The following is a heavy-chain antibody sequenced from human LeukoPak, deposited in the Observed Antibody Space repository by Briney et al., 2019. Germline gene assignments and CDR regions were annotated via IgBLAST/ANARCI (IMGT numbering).Heavy chain of an antibody. CDR2: MNPNSGNT. CDR3: ARELSSVRQWLVLSSNNNWFDP. V-gene: IGHV1-8*03. D-gene: IGHD6-19*01. Sequence: ASVKVSCKASGYTFTGYYMHWVRQAPGQGLEWMGWMNPNSGNTGYAQKFQGRVTITRNTSISTAYMELSSLRSEDTAVYYCARELSSVRQWLVLSSNNNWFDPWGQGTLVTVSS. CDR1: GYTFTGYY. J-gene: IGHJ5*02.